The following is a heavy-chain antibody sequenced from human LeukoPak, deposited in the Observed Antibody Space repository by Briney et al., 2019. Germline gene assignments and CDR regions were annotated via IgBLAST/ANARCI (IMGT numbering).Heavy chain of an antibody. Sequence: GGSLRLSCAASGFNFHAFWMNWVRQAPGKGLEWVANINQDGSAKDYVDSVKGRFTISRDNAKNSLYLQMNSLRAEDTAVYYCARDLVQLWSKDYWGQGTLVTVSS. CDR1: GFNFHAFW. J-gene: IGHJ4*02. D-gene: IGHD5-18*01. CDR3: ARDLVQLWSKDY. CDR2: INQDGSAK. V-gene: IGHV3-7*01.